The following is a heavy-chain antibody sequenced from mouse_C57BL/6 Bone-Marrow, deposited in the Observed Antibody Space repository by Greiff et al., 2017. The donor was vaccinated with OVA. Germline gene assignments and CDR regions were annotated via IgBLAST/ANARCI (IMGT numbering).Heavy chain of an antibody. D-gene: IGHD2-4*01. Sequence: QVHVKQPGAELVKPGASVKMSCKASGYTFTSYWITWVKQRPGQGLEWIGDIYPGSGSTNYNEKFKSKATLTVDTSSSTAYMQLSSLTSEDSAVYYCARKGYYDYEDWYFDVWGTGTTVTVSS. CDR1: GYTFTSYW. J-gene: IGHJ1*03. V-gene: IGHV1-55*01. CDR2: IYPGSGST. CDR3: ARKGYYDYEDWYFDV.